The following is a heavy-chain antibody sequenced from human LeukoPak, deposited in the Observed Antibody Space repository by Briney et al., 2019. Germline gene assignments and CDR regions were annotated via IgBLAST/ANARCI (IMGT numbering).Heavy chain of an antibody. CDR3: ARDMFPGQWGTPTSPFDY. V-gene: IGHV7-4-1*02. CDR2: INTNTGNP. CDR1: GYTFTSYA. J-gene: IGHJ4*02. Sequence: ASVKVSCKASGYTFTSYAMNWVRQAPGQGLEWMGWINTNTGNPTYAQGFTGRFVFSLDASVSTAYLQISSLKAEDTAVYYCARDMFPGQWGTPTSPFDYWGQGTLVTVSS. D-gene: IGHD3-16*01.